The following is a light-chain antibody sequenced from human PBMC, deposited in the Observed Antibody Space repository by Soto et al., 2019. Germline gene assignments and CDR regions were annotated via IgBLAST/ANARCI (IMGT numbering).Light chain of an antibody. Sequence: EIVLTQSPATLSLSPGERATLSCRASQNVANYLDWYQQKPGQAPRLLIYGASNRATGIPDRFSGSGSGTDFTLTISGLEPEDFAVYYCQQYGSSGTFGQGTKVDIK. CDR3: QQYGSSGT. V-gene: IGKV3-20*01. J-gene: IGKJ1*01. CDR1: QNVANY. CDR2: GAS.